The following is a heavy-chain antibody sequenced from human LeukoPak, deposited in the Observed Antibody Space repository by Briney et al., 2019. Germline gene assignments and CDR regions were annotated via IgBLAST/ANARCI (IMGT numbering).Heavy chain of an antibody. Sequence: GGSLRLFCAASGFTFSSYGMHWVRQAPGKGLEWVAFIRYDGSNKYYADSVKGRFTISRDNSKNTLYLQMNSLRAEDTAVYYCAKDPGDYDFWSGYSYYFDYWGQGTLVTVSS. CDR3: AKDPGDYDFWSGYSYYFDY. D-gene: IGHD3-3*01. J-gene: IGHJ4*02. CDR2: IRYDGSNK. CDR1: GFTFSSYG. V-gene: IGHV3-30*02.